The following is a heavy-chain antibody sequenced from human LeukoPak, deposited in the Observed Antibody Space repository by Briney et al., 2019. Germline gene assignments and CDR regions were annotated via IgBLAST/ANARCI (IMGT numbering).Heavy chain of an antibody. CDR2: IWYDGSNK. Sequence: GGSLRLSCAASGFTFSSYGMHWVRQAPGSGLEWVALIWYDGSNKYYADSVKGRFTISRDNSKNTLYLQMNSLRAEDTAVYYCARDSYSSSWIDDYWGQGTLVTVSS. CDR3: ARDSYSSSWIDDY. J-gene: IGHJ4*02. V-gene: IGHV3-33*01. D-gene: IGHD6-13*01. CDR1: GFTFSSYG.